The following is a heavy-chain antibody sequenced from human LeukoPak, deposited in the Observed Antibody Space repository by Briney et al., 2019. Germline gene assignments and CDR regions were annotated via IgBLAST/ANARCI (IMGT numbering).Heavy chain of an antibody. CDR1: GYTFTSYD. D-gene: IGHD3-10*01. Sequence: ASVKVSCKASGYTFTSYDINWVRQATGQGLEWMGWISAYNGNTNYAQKLQGRVTMTTDTSTSTAYMELRSLRSDDTAVYYCARDSSRGRTYYYGSDYWGQGTLVTVSS. CDR3: ARDSSRGRTYYYGSDY. CDR2: ISAYNGNT. J-gene: IGHJ4*02. V-gene: IGHV1-18*01.